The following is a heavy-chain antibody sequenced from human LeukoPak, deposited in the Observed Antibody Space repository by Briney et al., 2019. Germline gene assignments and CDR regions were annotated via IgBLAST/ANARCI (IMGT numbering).Heavy chain of an antibody. Sequence: PSETLSLTCTVSGGSISSYYWSWIRQPPGKGLEWIGYIYYSGSTNYNPSLKSRVTISVDKSKNQFSLKLSSVTAADTAVYYCAGASGWQIDYWGQGTLVTVSS. CDR2: IYYSGST. J-gene: IGHJ4*02. D-gene: IGHD6-19*01. CDR3: AGASGWQIDY. V-gene: IGHV4-59*12. CDR1: GGSISSYY.